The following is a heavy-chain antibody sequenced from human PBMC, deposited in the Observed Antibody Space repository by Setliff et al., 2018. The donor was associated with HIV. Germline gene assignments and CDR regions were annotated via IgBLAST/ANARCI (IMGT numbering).Heavy chain of an antibody. V-gene: IGHV1-18*01. CDR1: GYTFTSYG. CDR3: AWTQDGPGGNYFDH. J-gene: IGHJ4*02. Sequence: ASVKVSCKASGYTFTSYGITWVRQAPGQGLEWMGWISTYNGNTHYAQKLQGRVSMTRDTSTSTVYMDLSSLRSEDTAVYYCAWTQDGPGGNYFDHWGQGTLVTVSS. CDR2: ISTYNGNT.